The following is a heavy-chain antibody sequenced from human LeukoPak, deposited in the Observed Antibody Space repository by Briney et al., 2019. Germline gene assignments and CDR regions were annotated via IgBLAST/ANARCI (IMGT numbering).Heavy chain of an antibody. CDR2: IKRDGSEK. CDR1: GFTFSNYW. J-gene: IGHJ6*02. V-gene: IGHV3-7*05. Sequence: GGSLRLSCAASGFTFSNYWMSWVRQAPGKGLEWVANIKRDGSEKYYVDSVKGRFTISRDNAKNSLYLQMNSLRAEDTAVYYCASTDIVATTPSYYYGMDVWGQGTTVTVSS. D-gene: IGHD5-12*01. CDR3: ASTDIVATTPSYYYGMDV.